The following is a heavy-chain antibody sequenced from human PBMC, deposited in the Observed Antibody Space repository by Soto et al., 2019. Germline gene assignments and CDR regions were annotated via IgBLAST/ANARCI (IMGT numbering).Heavy chain of an antibody. D-gene: IGHD6-13*01. Sequence: QVQLVQSRAEVMKPGASVKVSCKASGYTFTSYGISWVRQAPGQGLEWMGWISAYNGNTNYAQKLQGRVTMTTDTATSTAYLEVRSLRSDDTAVYYCARKRRLKQQLDYWGQGTLVTVSS. CDR2: ISAYNGNT. J-gene: IGHJ4*02. CDR3: ARKRRLKQQLDY. CDR1: GYTFTSYG. V-gene: IGHV1-18*01.